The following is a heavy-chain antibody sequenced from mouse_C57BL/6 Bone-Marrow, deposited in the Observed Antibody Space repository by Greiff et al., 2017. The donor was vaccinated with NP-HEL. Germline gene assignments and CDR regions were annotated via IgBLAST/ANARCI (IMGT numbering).Heavy chain of an antibody. J-gene: IGHJ2*01. V-gene: IGHV5-17*01. CDR3: ARTFIFDY. Sequence: EVKVVESGGGLVKPGGSLQLSCAASGFTFSDYGMHWVRQAPEKGLEWVAYISSGSSTISSADTVKGRFTISRDNAKNTLFLQITSLRSEDTAMYYCARTFIFDYWGQGTTLTVSS. D-gene: IGHD1-1*01. CDR2: ISSGSSTI. CDR1: GFTFSDYG.